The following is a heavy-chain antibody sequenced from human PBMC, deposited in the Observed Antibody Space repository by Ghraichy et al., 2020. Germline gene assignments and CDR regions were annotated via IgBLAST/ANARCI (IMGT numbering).Heavy chain of an antibody. CDR2: ISSSGSPI. V-gene: IGHV3-48*01. J-gene: IGHJ2*01. D-gene: IGHD2-21*01. CDR1: GFTFSGYS. Sequence: GGSLRLSCAASGFTFSGYSMNWVRQAPGKGPEWVSYISSSGSPIYYADSAKGRFTISRDNDRDSLYLEMNTLRADDTAVYYCAMFLIVSSWYFDLWGRGTLVTVSS. CDR3: AMFLIVSSWYFDL.